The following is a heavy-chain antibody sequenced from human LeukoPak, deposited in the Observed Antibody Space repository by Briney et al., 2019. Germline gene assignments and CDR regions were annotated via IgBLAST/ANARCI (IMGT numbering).Heavy chain of an antibody. CDR1: GFTFSSYW. CDR2: ISSSGSTI. D-gene: IGHD6-19*01. CDR3: ARVDSSGWYWFDP. J-gene: IGHJ5*02. V-gene: IGHV3-48*03. Sequence: GGSLRLSCASSGFTFSSYWMNWVRQAPGKGLEWVSYISSSGSTIYYADSVKGRFTISRDNAKNSLYLQMNSLRAEDTAVYYCARVDSSGWYWFDPWGQGTLVTVSS.